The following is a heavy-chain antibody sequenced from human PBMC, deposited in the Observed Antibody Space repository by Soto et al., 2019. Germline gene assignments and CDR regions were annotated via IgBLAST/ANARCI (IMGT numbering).Heavy chain of an antibody. Sequence: WTWIRQPPGKGLEWIGETNHSGSTNYNPSLKSRVTISVDTSKNQFSLKLSSVTAADTAVYYCARGRGGLGVYYYGMDVWGQGTTVTVSS. J-gene: IGHJ6*02. CDR2: TNHSGST. D-gene: IGHD3-10*01. CDR3: ARGRGGLGVYYYGMDV. V-gene: IGHV4-34*01.